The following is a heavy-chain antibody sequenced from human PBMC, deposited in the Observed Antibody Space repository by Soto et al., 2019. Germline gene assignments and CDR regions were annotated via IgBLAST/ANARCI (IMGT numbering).Heavy chain of an antibody. J-gene: IGHJ4*02. Sequence: QVQLVQSGAEVKKPGSSVKVSCKASGGTFSSYAISWVRRAPGQGLEWMGGIIPIFGTANYAQKFQGRVTITADESTSTAYMELSSLRSEDTAVYYCARDPPCSGGSCYSGYFDYWGQGTLVTVSS. CDR3: ARDPPCSGGSCYSGYFDY. CDR2: IIPIFGTA. D-gene: IGHD2-15*01. V-gene: IGHV1-69*12. CDR1: GGTFSSYA.